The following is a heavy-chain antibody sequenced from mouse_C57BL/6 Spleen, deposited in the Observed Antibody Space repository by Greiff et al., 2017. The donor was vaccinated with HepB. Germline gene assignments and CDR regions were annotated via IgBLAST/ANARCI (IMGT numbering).Heavy chain of an antibody. CDR3: ARSGTTVVRFDY. CDR1: GYTFTSYD. D-gene: IGHD1-1*01. CDR2: LYPRDGST. V-gene: IGHV1-85*01. J-gene: IGHJ2*01. Sequence: VQLVESGPELVKPGASVKLSCKASGYTFTSYDINWVKQSPGQGLEWIGWLYPRDGSTKYNEKFKGKATLTVDPSSSTAYMELHSRASEDSAVYFCARSGTTVVRFDYWGQGTTLTVSS.